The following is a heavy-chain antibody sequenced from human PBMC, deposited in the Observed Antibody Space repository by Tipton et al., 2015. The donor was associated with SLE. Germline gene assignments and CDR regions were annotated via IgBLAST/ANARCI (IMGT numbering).Heavy chain of an antibody. CDR2: IFYSGST. J-gene: IGHJ4*02. V-gene: IGHV4-39*07. CDR3: AKGRVGVVES. D-gene: IGHD3-3*01. Sequence: TLSLTCTVSGGSIISSSYYWGWIRQPPGAGLEWIGSIFYSGSTNYNPSLKSRVTISVDTSKNQFSLKLSSVTAADTAMYYCAKGRVGVVESWGQGTLVTVSS. CDR1: GGSIISSSYY.